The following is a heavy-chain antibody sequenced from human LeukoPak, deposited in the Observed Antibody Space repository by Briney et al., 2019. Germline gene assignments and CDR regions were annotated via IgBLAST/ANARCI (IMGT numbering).Heavy chain of an antibody. CDR1: GYTFTSYG. Sequence: ASVKVPCKASGYTFTSYGISWVRQAPGQGLEWMGWISAYNGNTNYAQKLQGRVTMTTDTSTSTAYMELRSLRSDDTAVYYCARDPGYSSGWYTWGYYYGMDVWGQGTTVTVSS. V-gene: IGHV1-18*01. CDR2: ISAYNGNT. J-gene: IGHJ6*02. D-gene: IGHD6-19*01. CDR3: ARDPGYSSGWYTWGYYYGMDV.